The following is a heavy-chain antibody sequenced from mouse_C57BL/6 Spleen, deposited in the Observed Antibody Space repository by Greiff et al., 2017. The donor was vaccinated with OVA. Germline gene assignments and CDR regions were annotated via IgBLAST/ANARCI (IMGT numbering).Heavy chain of an antibody. CDR1: GYAFSSSW. CDR3: ARSEDLNWPWYFDV. Sequence: QVQLKQSGPELVKPGASVKISCKASGYAFSSSWMNWVKQRPGKGLEWIGRIYPGDGDTNYNGKFKGKATLTADKSSSTAYMQLSSLTSEDSAVYFCARSEDLNWPWYFDVWGTGTTVTVSS. J-gene: IGHJ1*03. V-gene: IGHV1-82*01. D-gene: IGHD4-1*01. CDR2: IYPGDGDT.